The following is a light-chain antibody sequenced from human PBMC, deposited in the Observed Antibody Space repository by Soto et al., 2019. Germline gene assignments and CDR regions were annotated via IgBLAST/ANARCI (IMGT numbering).Light chain of an antibody. CDR3: QYLNSYPLT. CDR1: QGITNY. Sequence: AIQLPQSPSSLSASVGDRVTITCRASQGITNYLAWYQQKPAKAPKLLIYGASSFERGVPSRFSGSGSGSDFTLTISSLQPEEFARYYCQYLNSYPLTCGGGTKVESK. V-gene: IGKV1-13*02. J-gene: IGKJ4*01. CDR2: GAS.